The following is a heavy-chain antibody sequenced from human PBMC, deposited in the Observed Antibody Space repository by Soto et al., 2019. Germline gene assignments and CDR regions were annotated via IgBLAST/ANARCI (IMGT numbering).Heavy chain of an antibody. V-gene: IGHV2-70*01. CDR1: GFPLSTSGMC. CDR2: IDWDDDK. D-gene: IGHD6-19*01. CDR3: ARTAYSSGWYPADY. Sequence: SGPTLVNPTQTLTLTCTFSGFPLSTSGMCVSWIRQPPGKALEWLALIDWDDDKYYSTSLKTRLTISKDTSKNQVVLTMTNMDPVDTATYYCARTAYSSGWYPADYWGQGTLVTVSS. J-gene: IGHJ4*02.